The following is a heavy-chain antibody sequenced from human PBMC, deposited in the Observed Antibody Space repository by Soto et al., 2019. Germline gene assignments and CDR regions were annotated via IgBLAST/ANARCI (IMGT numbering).Heavy chain of an antibody. CDR1: GFTFSSYE. Sequence: GGSLRLSCAASGFTFSSYEMNWVRQAPGKGLEWVSYISSSGSTIYYAGSVKGRFTISRDNAKNSLYLQMNSLRAEDTAVYYCARGGDIVVVVAATPDAFDIWGQGTMVTVSS. CDR2: ISSSGSTI. J-gene: IGHJ3*02. V-gene: IGHV3-48*03. CDR3: ARGGDIVVVVAATPDAFDI. D-gene: IGHD2-15*01.